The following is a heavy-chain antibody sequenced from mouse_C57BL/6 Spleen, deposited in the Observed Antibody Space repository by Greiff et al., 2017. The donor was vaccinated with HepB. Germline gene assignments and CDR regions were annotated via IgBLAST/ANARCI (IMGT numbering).Heavy chain of an antibody. D-gene: IGHD2-4*01. CDR1: GFTFSSYT. J-gene: IGHJ1*03. CDR2: ISGGGGNT. Sequence: EVKLVESGGGLVKPGGSLKLSCAASGFTFSSYTMSWVRQTPEKRLEWVATISGGGGNTYYPDSVKGRFTISRDNAKNTLYLQMSSLRSEDTAVYYCARQGVYYEYDWYFDVWGTGTTVTVSS. V-gene: IGHV5-9*04. CDR3: ARQGVYYEYDWYFDV.